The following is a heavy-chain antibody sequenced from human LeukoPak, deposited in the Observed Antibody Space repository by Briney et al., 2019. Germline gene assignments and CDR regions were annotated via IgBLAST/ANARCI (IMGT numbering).Heavy chain of an antibody. J-gene: IGHJ4*02. CDR2: IQSETDGGTT. V-gene: IGHV3-15*01. CDR3: TTSPQCLEN. CDR1: GFSFSHAW. Sequence: PGASLRLSCAASGFSFSHAWMTWVRQAPGKGLEWIGRIQSETDGGTTDYAAPVKGRFTISRDDSKNMLYLQMNSLKNEDTAVYYCTTSPQCLENWGQGTLVTVSP. D-gene: IGHD6-19*01.